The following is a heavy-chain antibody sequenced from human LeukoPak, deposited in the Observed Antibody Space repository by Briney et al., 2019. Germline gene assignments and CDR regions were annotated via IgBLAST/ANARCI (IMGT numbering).Heavy chain of an antibody. V-gene: IGHV3-21*01. D-gene: IGHD5-18*01. J-gene: IGHJ6*02. CDR2: ISSSSSYI. CDR3: ARQAYGYGNYYYYGMDV. CDR1: GFTFSSYS. Sequence: GGSLRLSCAASGFTFSSYSMNWVRQAPGKGLEWVSSISSSSSYICYADSVKGRFTISRDNAKNSLYLQMNSLRAEDTAVYYCARQAYGYGNYYYYGMDVWGQGTTVTVSS.